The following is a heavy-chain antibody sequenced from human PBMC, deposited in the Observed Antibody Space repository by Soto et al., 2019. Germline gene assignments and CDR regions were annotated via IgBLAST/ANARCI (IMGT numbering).Heavy chain of an antibody. D-gene: IGHD3-22*01. CDR1: GYSFTSYW. V-gene: IGHV5-51*01. J-gene: IGHJ6*02. CDR3: ARWRNYYDSSGYYQNYYYYGMDV. Sequence: GESLKISCKGSGYSFTSYWIGWVRQMPGKGLEWMGIIYPGDSDTRYSPSFQGQVTISADKSISTAYLQWSSLKASDTAMYYCARWRNYYDSSGYYQNYYYYGMDVWGQGTTVTVS. CDR2: IYPGDSDT.